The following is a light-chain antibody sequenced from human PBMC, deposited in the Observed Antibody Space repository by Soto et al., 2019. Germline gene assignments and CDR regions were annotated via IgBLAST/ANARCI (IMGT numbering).Light chain of an antibody. V-gene: IGKV3-20*01. J-gene: IGKJ5*01. CDR3: QQSYSLPYT. Sequence: EIVLTQSPGTLSLSPGERATLSCRASQSVSSSYLAWYQQKPGQAPRLLIYGASSRATGIPDRFSGSGSGTEFTLTISSLQPEDSATYYCQQSYSLPYTFGQGTRLEIK. CDR1: QSVSSSY. CDR2: GAS.